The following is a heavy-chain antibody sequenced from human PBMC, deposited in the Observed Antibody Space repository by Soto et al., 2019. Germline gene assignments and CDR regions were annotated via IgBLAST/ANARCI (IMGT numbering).Heavy chain of an antibody. V-gene: IGHV3-48*03. Sequence: PVGSLRLSCAASGFTFSSYEMNWVRQAPGKGLEWVSYISSSGSTIYYADSVKGRFTISRDNAKNSLYLQMNSLRAEDTAVYYCARAPRPGGSGSYTCFDPWGQGTLVTVSS. CDR2: ISSSGSTI. CDR1: GFTFSSYE. J-gene: IGHJ5*02. CDR3: ARAPRPGGSGSYTCFDP. D-gene: IGHD3-10*01.